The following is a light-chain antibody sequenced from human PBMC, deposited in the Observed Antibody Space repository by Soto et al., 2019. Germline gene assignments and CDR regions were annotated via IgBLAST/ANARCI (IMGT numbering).Light chain of an antibody. Sequence: DIQMTQSPSTLSASVGDRVTITCRASQSISSWLAWYQQKPGKAPKLLIYKASSLESGVPSRFSGSGSGTEFTLTISRLQPDDSATYYCQQYNSYLYTFGQGTKLEIK. J-gene: IGKJ2*01. CDR2: KAS. CDR3: QQYNSYLYT. CDR1: QSISSW. V-gene: IGKV1-5*03.